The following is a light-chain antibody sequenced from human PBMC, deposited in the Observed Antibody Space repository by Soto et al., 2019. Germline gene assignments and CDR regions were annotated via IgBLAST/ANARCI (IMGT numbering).Light chain of an antibody. CDR1: QSISNH. V-gene: IGKV1-39*01. J-gene: IGKJ1*01. CDR3: QQSYSSPPT. CDR2: AAS. Sequence: IQIAQVSSALSAPVEDRVLLTCRASQSISNHLNWYQQKPGKAPKLLIFAASSLQSGVPSRFSGSRSGPDFTLTISSLQPEDFATYYCQQSYSSPPTFGQGTKVDIK.